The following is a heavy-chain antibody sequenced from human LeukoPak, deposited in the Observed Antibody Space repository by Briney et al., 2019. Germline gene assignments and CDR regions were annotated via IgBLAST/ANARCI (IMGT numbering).Heavy chain of an antibody. CDR1: GYSISSGYY. Sequence: SETLSLTCTVSGYSISSGYYWGWIRQPPGKGLEWIGSIYHSGSTCYNPSLKSRVTISVDTSKNQFSLKLSSVTAADTAVYYCARDADSSSWYRIYWGQGTLVTVSS. D-gene: IGHD6-13*01. J-gene: IGHJ4*02. CDR2: IYHSGST. V-gene: IGHV4-38-2*02. CDR3: ARDADSSSWYRIY.